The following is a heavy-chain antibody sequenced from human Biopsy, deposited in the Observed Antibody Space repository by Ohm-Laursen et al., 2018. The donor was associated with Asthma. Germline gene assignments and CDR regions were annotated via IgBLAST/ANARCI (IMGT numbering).Heavy chain of an antibody. Sequence: GASVKVSCKASGYTFTSYAIHWVRQAPGQRLEWMGWINAGNGNTKYSQKFQGRVTITRDTSASTAYMELSSLRFEDTAVYYCARTYYDFLTGQVNDAFDIWGQGTMVTVSS. V-gene: IGHV1-3*01. D-gene: IGHD3-9*01. CDR3: ARTYYDFLTGQVNDAFDI. CDR2: INAGNGNT. J-gene: IGHJ3*02. CDR1: GYTFTSYA.